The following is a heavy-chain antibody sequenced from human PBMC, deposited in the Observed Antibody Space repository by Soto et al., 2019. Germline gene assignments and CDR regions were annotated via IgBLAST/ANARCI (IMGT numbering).Heavy chain of an antibody. D-gene: IGHD3-3*01. CDR1: GYTFTSYD. CDR3: ARGITIFGVVPG. CDR2: MNPNSGNT. V-gene: IGHV1-8*01. Sequence: QVQLVQSGAEVKKPGASVKVSCKASGYTFTSYDINWVRQATGQGLEWMGWMNPNSGNTGYAQKFQGRVTXXRXXSISTAYMELSSLRSEDTAVYYCARGITIFGVVPGWGQGTLVPVSS. J-gene: IGHJ4*02.